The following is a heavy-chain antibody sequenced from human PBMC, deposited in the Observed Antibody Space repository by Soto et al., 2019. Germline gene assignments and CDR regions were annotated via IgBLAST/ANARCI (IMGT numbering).Heavy chain of an antibody. J-gene: IGHJ5*02. D-gene: IGHD6-13*01. CDR2: IIPIFGTA. V-gene: IGHV1-69*13. Sequence: SVQVSCKASGGTFSSYAISWVRQAPGQGLEWMGGIIPIFGTANYAQKFQGRVAITADESTSTAYMELSSLRSEDTAVYYCASELSIAAAGPRDWFDPWGQGTLVTVSS. CDR1: GGTFSSYA. CDR3: ASELSIAAAGPRDWFDP.